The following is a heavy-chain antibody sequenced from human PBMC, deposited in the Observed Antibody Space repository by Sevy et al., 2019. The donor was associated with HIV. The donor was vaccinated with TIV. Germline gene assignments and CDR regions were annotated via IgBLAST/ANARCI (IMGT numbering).Heavy chain of an antibody. D-gene: IGHD2-21*02. CDR1: GGTFSSYG. V-gene: IGHV1-69*13. CDR3: ATTFDGGNSDWDY. Sequence: ASVKVSCKASGGTFSSYGISWVRQAPGQGLEWMGGIIPIFGTANYAQKFQGRVTFTADESTSTAYMELSSLRSEDTAVYYCATTFDGGNSDWDYWGQGTLVTVSS. J-gene: IGHJ4*02. CDR2: IIPIFGTA.